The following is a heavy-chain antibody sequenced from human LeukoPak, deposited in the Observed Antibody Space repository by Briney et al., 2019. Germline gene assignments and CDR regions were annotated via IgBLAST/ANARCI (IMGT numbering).Heavy chain of an antibody. V-gene: IGHV4-34*01. CDR3: ARVVAYPRTDAFDI. J-gene: IGHJ3*02. CDR2: INHSGST. D-gene: IGHD5-12*01. CDR1: GGSFSGYY. Sequence: SETLSLTCAVYGGSFSGYYWSWIRQPPGKGLEWIGEINHSGSTNYNPSLKSRVTISVDTSKNQFSLKLSSVTAADTAVYYCARVVAYPRTDAFDIWGQGTMVTVSS.